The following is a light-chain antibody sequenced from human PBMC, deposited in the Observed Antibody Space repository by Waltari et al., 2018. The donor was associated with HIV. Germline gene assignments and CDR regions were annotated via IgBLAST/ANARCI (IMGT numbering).Light chain of an antibody. CDR3: AAWDDSLNGAV. CDR1: SSNIGSNT. Sequence: QSVLTQPPSVSGAPGQRVTISCSGSSSNIGSNTVNWYQQLPGTAPNLLIYSNNQRPSGVPDRFSGSKSGTSASLAISGLQSEDEADYYCAAWDDSLNGAVFGGGTQLTVL. J-gene: IGLJ7*01. V-gene: IGLV1-44*01. CDR2: SNN.